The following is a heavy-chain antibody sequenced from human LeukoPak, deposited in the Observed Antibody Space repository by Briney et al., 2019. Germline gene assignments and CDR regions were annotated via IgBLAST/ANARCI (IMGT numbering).Heavy chain of an antibody. CDR3: ARGIQLWLRNYYYGMDV. CDR1: GYTFTGYY. J-gene: IGHJ6*02. V-gene: IGHV1-8*02. D-gene: IGHD5-18*01. CDR2: INPNSGNT. Sequence: ASVKVSCKASGYTFTGYYMHWVQQAPGQGLEWMGWINPNSGNTGYAQKFQGRVTTTRNTSISTAYMELSSLRSEDTAVYYCARGIQLWLRNYYYGMDVWGQGTTVTVSS.